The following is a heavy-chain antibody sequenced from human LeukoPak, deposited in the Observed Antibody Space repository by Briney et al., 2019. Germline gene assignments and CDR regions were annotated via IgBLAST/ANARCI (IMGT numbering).Heavy chain of an antibody. V-gene: IGHV5-51*01. CDR3: ARRGREVNWFDP. J-gene: IGHJ5*02. CDR1: GYSFTSYW. D-gene: IGHD3-10*01. Sequence: PGGSLQISCQGSGYSFTSYWIGGGRPVPGKGLEWMGIIYPGDSDARYSPSFQGQVTISADKSISTAYLQWSSLKASDTAMYYCARRGREVNWFDPWGQGTLVTVSS. CDR2: IYPGDSDA.